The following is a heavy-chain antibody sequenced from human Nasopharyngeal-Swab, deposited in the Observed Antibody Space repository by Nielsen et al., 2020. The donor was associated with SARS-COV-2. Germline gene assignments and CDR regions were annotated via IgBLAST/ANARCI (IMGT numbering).Heavy chain of an antibody. D-gene: IGHD3-10*01. J-gene: IGHJ6*04. CDR2: INHSGST. Sequence: LTLSCAVYGGSFSGYYWSWIRQPPGKGLEWIGEINHSGSTNYNPSLKSRVTISVDTSKNQFSLKLSSVTAADTAVYYCARGLKRITMVRGVLDVWGKGTTVTVSS. V-gene: IGHV4-34*01. CDR1: GGSFSGYY. CDR3: ARGLKRITMVRGVLDV.